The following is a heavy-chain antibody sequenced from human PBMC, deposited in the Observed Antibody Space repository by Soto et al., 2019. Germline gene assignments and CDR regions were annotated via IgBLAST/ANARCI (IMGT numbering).Heavy chain of an antibody. CDR2: INAGNGNT. CDR1: GYTFTSYA. Sequence: QVQLVQSGAEEKKPGASVKVSCKASGYTFTSYAMHWVRQAPGQRLEWMGWINAGNGNTKYSQRFQGRVTITRETAASTAYMELSSLICEDTAVYYCASRSSWSPHAFDIWGQGTMVTVSS. V-gene: IGHV1-3*05. D-gene: IGHD6-13*01. CDR3: ASRSSWSPHAFDI. J-gene: IGHJ3*02.